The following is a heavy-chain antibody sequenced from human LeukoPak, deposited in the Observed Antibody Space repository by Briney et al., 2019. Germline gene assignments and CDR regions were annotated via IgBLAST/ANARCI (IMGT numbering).Heavy chain of an antibody. J-gene: IGHJ4*02. CDR2: ISYDGSNK. CDR1: GFTFSSYA. V-gene: IGHV3-30-3*02. CDR3: AKRTAMDSGPFDY. D-gene: IGHD5-18*01. Sequence: PGGSLRLSCAASGFTFSSYAMHWVRQAPGKGLEWVAVISYDGSNKYYADSVKGRFTISRDNSKNTLYLQMNSLRAEDTAVYYCAKRTAMDSGPFDYWGQGTLVTVSS.